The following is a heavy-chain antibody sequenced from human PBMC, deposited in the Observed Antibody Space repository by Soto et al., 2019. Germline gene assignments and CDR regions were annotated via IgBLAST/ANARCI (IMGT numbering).Heavy chain of an antibody. Sequence: EVQLVESGGGLVQPGGSLRLSCAASGFTLSYYWMSWVRQAPGKGLEWVANIKEVGSEKYYVDPVKGRFTISRDNAKNSLYLQMNNLRVEDTAVYYCARDCSGGDCYYWGQGTVVTVSS. CDR2: IKEVGSEK. CDR3: ARDCSGGDCYY. D-gene: IGHD2-21*02. CDR1: GFTLSYYW. J-gene: IGHJ4*02. V-gene: IGHV3-7*01.